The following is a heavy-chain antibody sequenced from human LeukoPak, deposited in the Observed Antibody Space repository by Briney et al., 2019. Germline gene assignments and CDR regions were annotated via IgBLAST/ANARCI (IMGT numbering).Heavy chain of an antibody. CDR2: IYYSGCT. Sequence: SETLSLTCTVSGGSMSSYYWSWLRQPPGKGLEWIGYIYYSGCTKYNPSLKSRVTISVDTSKNQSSLKLSSVTAADTAVYYCARGARAGYNLEPFDYWGQGTLVTVSS. J-gene: IGHJ4*02. CDR3: ARGARAGYNLEPFDY. D-gene: IGHD5-24*01. V-gene: IGHV4-59*08. CDR1: GGSMSSYY.